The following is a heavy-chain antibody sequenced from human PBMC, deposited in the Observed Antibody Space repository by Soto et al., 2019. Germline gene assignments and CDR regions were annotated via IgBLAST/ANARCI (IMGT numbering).Heavy chain of an antibody. Sequence: QAQVVQSGAEVRKPGSSVKLSCKASEGTFNSYAIAWVRQAPGQGLEWMGGIIPYYNTLNYAQKFQDRVTITADDSTNTVYMELSSLRSDGTAVYFCASGASRRYPYFFDAWGQGTLVTVSS. CDR3: ASGASRRYPYFFDA. CDR2: IIPYYNTL. J-gene: IGHJ4*02. CDR1: EGTFNSYA. D-gene: IGHD6-13*01. V-gene: IGHV1-69*01.